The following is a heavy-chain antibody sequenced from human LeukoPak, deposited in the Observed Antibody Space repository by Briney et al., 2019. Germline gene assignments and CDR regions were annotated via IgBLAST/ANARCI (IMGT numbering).Heavy chain of an antibody. J-gene: IGHJ4*02. D-gene: IGHD3-3*01. V-gene: IGHV4-59*08. Sequence: PSETLSLTCTVSGGSISSYYWSWIRQPPGKGLEWIGYVYSSGYTNYNPSLKSRVTISVDTSNNQFSLRLSSVTAADTAVYYCARLTRFVSGVLNPLDSWGQGTLVTVSS. CDR1: GGSISSYY. CDR2: VYSSGYT. CDR3: ARLTRFVSGVLNPLDS.